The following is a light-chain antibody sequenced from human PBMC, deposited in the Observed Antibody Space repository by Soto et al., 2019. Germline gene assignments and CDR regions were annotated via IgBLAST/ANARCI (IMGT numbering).Light chain of an antibody. CDR3: QQSVSSPYT. CDR2: GAS. Sequence: EIVLTQSPGTLSLSPGERATLSCRASQSVSSSYLAWYQQRPGQAPRLLIYGASSRATGIPDRFSGTGSVTDFTLTISRLEPEDFAVYYCQQSVSSPYTFGQGTKLEIK. V-gene: IGKV3-20*01. J-gene: IGKJ2*01. CDR1: QSVSSSY.